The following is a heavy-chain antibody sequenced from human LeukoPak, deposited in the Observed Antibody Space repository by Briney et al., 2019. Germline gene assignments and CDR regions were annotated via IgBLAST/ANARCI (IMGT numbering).Heavy chain of an antibody. CDR1: GGSISSSSYY. Sequence: PSETLSLTCTVSGGSISSSSYYWCWIRQPPGKGLEWIGSIYYSGNTYYGPSLRSRVTISVDTSKNQFSLNLSSVTAADTALFYCARHTVSGAYDYWGKGTLVSVSS. D-gene: IGHD1-26*01. CDR3: ARHTVSGAYDY. V-gene: IGHV4-39*01. CDR2: IYYSGNT. J-gene: IGHJ4*02.